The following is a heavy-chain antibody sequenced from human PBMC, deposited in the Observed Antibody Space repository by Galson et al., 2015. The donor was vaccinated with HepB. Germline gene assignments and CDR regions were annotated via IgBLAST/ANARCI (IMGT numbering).Heavy chain of an antibody. V-gene: IGHV1-69*13. CDR1: GGTFSSYA. CDR3: ARDMRRATISSFDY. Sequence: SVKVSCKASGGTFSSYAISWVRQAPGQGLEWMGGIIPIFGTANYAQKFQGRVTITADESTSTAYMELSSLRSEDTAVYYCARDMRRATISSFDYWAREPWSPSPQ. J-gene: IGHJ4*02. CDR2: IIPIFGTA. D-gene: IGHD5-12*01.